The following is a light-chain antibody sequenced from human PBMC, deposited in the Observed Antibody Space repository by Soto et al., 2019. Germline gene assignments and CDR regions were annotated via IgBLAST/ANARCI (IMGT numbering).Light chain of an antibody. Sequence: EMVMTQSPATLSVSPGERATLSCRASQSVSNNLAWYQQQPGLAPRLLIYCASTRAPGIPARFSGSGSGTEFTLTISSLQSEDVAVYYCQQYDAWPPRWTFGQGTKVEIK. V-gene: IGKV3-15*01. J-gene: IGKJ1*01. CDR2: CAS. CDR3: QQYDAWPPRWT. CDR1: QSVSNN.